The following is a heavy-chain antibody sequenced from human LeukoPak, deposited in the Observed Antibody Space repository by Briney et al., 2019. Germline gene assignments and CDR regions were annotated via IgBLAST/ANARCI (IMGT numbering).Heavy chain of an antibody. D-gene: IGHD6-13*01. J-gene: IGHJ4*02. CDR3: ARGISLGIAAAGYRH. CDR2: IYYSGST. V-gene: IGHV4-59*01. CDR1: GGSISSYY. Sequence: SGTLSLTCTVSGGSISSYYRSWIRQPPGKGLEWIGYIYYSGSTNYNPSLKSRVTISVDTSKNQFSLKLSSVTAADTAVYYCARGISLGIAAAGYRHWGQGTLVTVSS.